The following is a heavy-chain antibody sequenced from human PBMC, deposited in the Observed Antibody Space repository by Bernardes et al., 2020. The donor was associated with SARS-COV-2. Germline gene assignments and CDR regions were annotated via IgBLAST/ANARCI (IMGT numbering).Heavy chain of an antibody. CDR1: GYTFTNYN. V-gene: IGHV1-8*01. J-gene: IGHJ4*02. CDR2: MNPNSGNT. CDR3: ARRTGAFDY. D-gene: IGHD1-1*01. Sequence: ASVKVSCKASGYTFTNYNITWERQATGQGLEWMGWMNPNSGNTDYAQKFQGRVTMTRNTSISTAYMELNSLRSEDTAVYYCARRTGAFDYWGQGTLVTVSS.